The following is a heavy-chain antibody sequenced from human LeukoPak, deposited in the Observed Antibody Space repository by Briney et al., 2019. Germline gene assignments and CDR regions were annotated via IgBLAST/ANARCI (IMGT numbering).Heavy chain of an antibody. J-gene: IGHJ3*02. CDR1: GCTFSSYA. V-gene: IGHV1-69*05. CDR2: IIPIFGTA. CDR3: AKEGSTSQGSMSQWAFDI. Sequence: SVKVSCKASGCTFSSYAISWVRQAPGQGLEWMGGIIPIFGTANYAQKFQGRVTITTDESTSTAYMELSSLRSEDTAVYYCAKEGSTSQGSMSQWAFDIWGRGTLVTVSS. D-gene: IGHD5/OR15-5a*01.